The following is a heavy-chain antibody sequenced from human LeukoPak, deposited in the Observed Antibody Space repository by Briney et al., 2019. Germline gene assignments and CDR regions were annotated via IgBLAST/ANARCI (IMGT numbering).Heavy chain of an antibody. Sequence: ASVKLSCKASGYTFTSYGISWVRQAPGQGLEWMGWISAYNGNTNYAQKLQGRVTMTTDTSTSTAYMELRSLRSDDTAVYYCARVAGIAAAEGWFDPWGQGTLVTVSS. D-gene: IGHD6-13*01. CDR2: ISAYNGNT. CDR1: GYTFTSYG. CDR3: ARVAGIAAAEGWFDP. V-gene: IGHV1-18*01. J-gene: IGHJ5*02.